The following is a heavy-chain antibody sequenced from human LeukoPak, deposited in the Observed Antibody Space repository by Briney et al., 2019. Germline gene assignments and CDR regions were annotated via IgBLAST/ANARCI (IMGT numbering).Heavy chain of an antibody. CDR3: AREVGYCSGGSCYHLYFDY. V-gene: IGHV1-8*01. CDR2: MNPNSGNT. Sequence: ASVKVSCKASGYTFTSYDINWVRQATGQGLEWMGWMNPNSGNTGYAQKFQGRVTMTRNTSISTAYMELSSLRSEDTAVYYCAREVGYCSGGSCYHLYFDYWGQGTLVTVSS. CDR1: GYTFTSYD. J-gene: IGHJ4*02. D-gene: IGHD2-15*01.